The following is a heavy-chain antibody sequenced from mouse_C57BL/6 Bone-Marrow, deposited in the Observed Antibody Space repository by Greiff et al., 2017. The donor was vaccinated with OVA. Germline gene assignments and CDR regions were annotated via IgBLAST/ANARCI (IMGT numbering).Heavy chain of an antibody. V-gene: IGHV1-54*01. D-gene: IGHD1-1*01. CDR2: INPGSGGT. J-gene: IGHJ2*01. CDR1: GYAFTNYL. CDR3: ARLYYGSSFDY. Sequence: VHLQESGAELVRPGTSVKVSCKASGYAFTNYLIEWVKQRPGQGLEWIGVINPGSGGTNYNEKFKGKATLTADKSSSTAYMQLSSLTSEDSAVYFCARLYYGSSFDYWGQGTTLTVSS.